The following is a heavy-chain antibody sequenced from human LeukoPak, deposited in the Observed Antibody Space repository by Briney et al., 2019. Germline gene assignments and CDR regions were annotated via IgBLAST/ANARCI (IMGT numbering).Heavy chain of an antibody. Sequence: SETLSLTCAVYGGSFSGYYWSWIRQPPGKGLQWIGEINHSGSTNYNPSLKSRVTISVDTSKTQFSLKLSSVTAADTAVYYCARVYSYGYVNYWGQGTLVTVSS. CDR1: GGSFSGYY. CDR2: INHSGST. V-gene: IGHV4-34*01. J-gene: IGHJ4*02. CDR3: ARVYSYGYVNY. D-gene: IGHD5-18*01.